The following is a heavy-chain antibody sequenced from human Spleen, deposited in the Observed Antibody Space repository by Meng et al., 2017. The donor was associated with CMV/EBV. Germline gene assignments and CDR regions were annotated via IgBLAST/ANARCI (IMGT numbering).Heavy chain of an antibody. CDR1: GGSLSSYY. D-gene: IGHD1-14*01. V-gene: IGHV4-59*01. Sequence: QVPLHAPRTGLATPSETLSLTFTVSGGSLSSYYWSWIRQPPGKGLEWIGYIYYSGSTRYIPSLKSRVSMSVDTSKNQFSLKLSSVTAADTAVYYCARGPDDFDYWGQGTLVTVSS. J-gene: IGHJ4*02. CDR3: ARGPDDFDY. CDR2: IYYSGST.